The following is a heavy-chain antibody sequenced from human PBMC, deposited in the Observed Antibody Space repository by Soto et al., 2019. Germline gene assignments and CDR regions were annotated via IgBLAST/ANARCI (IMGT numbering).Heavy chain of an antibody. CDR1: GFTFNTYG. Sequence: GGSLRLSCAASGFTFNTYGMAWVRQTPGRGLDWVSFISGSGLSTYYADSVKGRFTISRDNAKNSLYLQMDSLRDEDTAVYFCARAIAVGSTSLDYWGLGTRVTVSS. CDR3: ARAIAVGSTSLDY. J-gene: IGHJ4*02. CDR2: ISGSGLST. D-gene: IGHD6-19*01. V-gene: IGHV3-23*01.